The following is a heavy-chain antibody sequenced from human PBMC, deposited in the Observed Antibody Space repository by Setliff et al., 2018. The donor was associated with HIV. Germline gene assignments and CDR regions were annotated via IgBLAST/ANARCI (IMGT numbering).Heavy chain of an antibody. CDR2: IIPMYGVT. D-gene: IGHD6-13*01. Sequence: ASVKVSCKASGGTFSSYVISWVRQAPGQGPEWMGGIIPMYGVTNYAQKFQGRVTITTDESTSTAYMELSSLRSDDTAVYYCARDSRYFGYSSSFGDYWGQGTLVTVSS. CDR3: ARDSRYFGYSSSFGDY. V-gene: IGHV1-69*05. J-gene: IGHJ4*02. CDR1: GGTFSSYV.